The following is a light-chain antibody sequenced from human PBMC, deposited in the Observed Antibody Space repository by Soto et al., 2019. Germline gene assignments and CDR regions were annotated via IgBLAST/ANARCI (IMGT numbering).Light chain of an antibody. CDR2: VAS. J-gene: IGKJ4*01. V-gene: IGKV1-39*01. CDR3: QQSDKNPHT. Sequence: IQMTQSPSSLSASVGDRVTITCRARQRIRTDLTWYQQRPGKAPKVLIYVASTLQSGVPSRFSGSASWTDFNLTITSLQPEDFALYYCQQSDKNPHTFGGRTRVELK. CDR1: QRIRTD.